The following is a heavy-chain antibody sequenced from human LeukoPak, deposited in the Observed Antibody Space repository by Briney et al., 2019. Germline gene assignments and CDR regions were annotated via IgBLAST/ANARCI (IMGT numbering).Heavy chain of an antibody. Sequence: ASVKVSCKASGFSFTSYEINWVRQATGQGLEWMGWMNPNSGNTGYAQKFQGRVTMTRNTSISTAYMELSSLRSEDTAVYYCARGKYYYGSGSYRNDAFDIWGQGTMVTVSS. J-gene: IGHJ3*02. CDR2: MNPNSGNT. CDR3: ARGKYYYGSGSYRNDAFDI. CDR1: GFSFTSYE. D-gene: IGHD3-10*01. V-gene: IGHV1-8*01.